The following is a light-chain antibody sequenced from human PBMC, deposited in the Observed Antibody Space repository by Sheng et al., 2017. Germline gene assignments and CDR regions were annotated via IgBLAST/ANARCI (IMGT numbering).Light chain of an antibody. Sequence: DTVMTQSPALLSASPGERATLSCRASETITSNLAWYQQKPGQAPRLLIYGASTRATGIPARFSGSGSGTEFTLTISSLQSEDFAVYYCQQYHNWPPVTFGGGTKVEFK. V-gene: IGKV3-15*01. CDR3: QQYHNWPPVT. CDR1: ETITSN. CDR2: GAS. J-gene: IGKJ4*01.